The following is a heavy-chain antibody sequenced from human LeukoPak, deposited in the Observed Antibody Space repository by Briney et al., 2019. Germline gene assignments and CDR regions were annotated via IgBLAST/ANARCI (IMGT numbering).Heavy chain of an antibody. V-gene: IGHV4-4*07. CDR3: ATQQDSSSWNGAFDI. CDR1: GGSISSYY. D-gene: IGHD6-13*01. CDR2: IYTSGST. Sequence: SETLSLTCTVSGGSISSYYWSWIRQPAGKGLEWIGRIYTSGSTNYNPSLKSRVTMSVDTSKNQFSLKLSSVTAADTAVYYCATQQDSSSWNGAFDIWGQGTMVTASS. J-gene: IGHJ3*02.